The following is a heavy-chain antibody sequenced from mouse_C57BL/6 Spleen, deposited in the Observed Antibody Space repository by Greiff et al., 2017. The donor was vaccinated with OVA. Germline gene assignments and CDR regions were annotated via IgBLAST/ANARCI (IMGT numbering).Heavy chain of an antibody. J-gene: IGHJ2*01. CDR1: GYTFTSYW. Sequence: QVQLQQPGAELVMPGASVKLSCKASGYTFTSYWMHWVKQRPGQGLEWIGEIDPSDSYTNYNQKFKGKSTLTVDKSSSTAYMQRSSLTSEDSAVYYCERWRYDGDFDYWGQGTTLTVSS. D-gene: IGHD2-3*01. CDR2: IDPSDSYT. CDR3: ERWRYDGDFDY. V-gene: IGHV1-69*01.